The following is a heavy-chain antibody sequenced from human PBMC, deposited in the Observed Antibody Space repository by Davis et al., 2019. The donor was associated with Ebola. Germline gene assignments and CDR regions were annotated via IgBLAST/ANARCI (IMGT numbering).Heavy chain of an antibody. J-gene: IGHJ3*02. CDR2: MNPNSGNT. D-gene: IGHD1-26*01. Sequence: ASVKVSCKASGYTFTSYDINWVRQATGQGLEWMGWMNPNSGNTGYAQKFQGRVTMTRNTSISTAYMELSSLRSEDTAVYYCARDPNHIVGAHAIAFDIWGQGTMVTVSS. V-gene: IGHV1-8*01. CDR3: ARDPNHIVGAHAIAFDI. CDR1: GYTFTSYD.